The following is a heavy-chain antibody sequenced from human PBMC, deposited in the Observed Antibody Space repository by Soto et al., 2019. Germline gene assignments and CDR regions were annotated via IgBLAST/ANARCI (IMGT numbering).Heavy chain of an antibody. V-gene: IGHV3-30*03. Sequence: PGGSLRLSCAASGFTFSSYFLHWVRQAPGKGLEWVAVISYDGSNKYYADSVKGRFTISRDNDKNTLYLQMNSLRAEDTSVYYFSRAGDGGPGCYYYFDYGGKGTLGTV. CDR2: ISYDGSNK. J-gene: IGHJ4*02. CDR3: SRAGDGGPGCYYYFDY. D-gene: IGHD2-2*01. CDR1: GFTFSSYF.